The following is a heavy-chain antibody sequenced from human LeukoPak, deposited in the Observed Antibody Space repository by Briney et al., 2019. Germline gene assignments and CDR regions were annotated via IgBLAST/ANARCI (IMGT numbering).Heavy chain of an antibody. Sequence: SETLSLTCTVSGGSISSSSYYWGWIRQPPGKGLEWIGNIYYSGSTYYNPSLKSRVTISVDTSKNQFSLKLSSVTAADTAVYYCARPDYSQYFDPWGQGTLVTVSS. V-gene: IGHV4-39*01. J-gene: IGHJ5*02. CDR3: ARPDYSQYFDP. CDR1: GGSISSSSYY. CDR2: IYYSGST. D-gene: IGHD2-15*01.